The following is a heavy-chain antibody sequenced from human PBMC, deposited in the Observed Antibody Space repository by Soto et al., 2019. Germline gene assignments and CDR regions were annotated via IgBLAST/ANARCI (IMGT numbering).Heavy chain of an antibody. CDR2: INPNSGGT. CDR1: GYTFTGYY. D-gene: IGHD3-22*01. J-gene: IGHJ4*02. CDR3: ARPYDSSGYYALDY. Sequence: GASVKVSCKASGYTFTGYYMHWVRQAPGQGLEWMGWINPNSGGTNYAQKFQGWVTMTRDTSISTAYMELSRLRSDDTAVYYCARPYDSSGYYALDYWGQGTLVTSPQ. V-gene: IGHV1-2*04.